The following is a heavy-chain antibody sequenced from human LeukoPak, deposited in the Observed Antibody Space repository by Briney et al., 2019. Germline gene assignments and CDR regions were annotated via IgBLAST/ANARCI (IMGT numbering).Heavy chain of an antibody. V-gene: IGHV4-34*01. CDR2: INHSGST. J-gene: IGHJ4*02. D-gene: IGHD6-13*01. Sequence: PSETLSLTCAVYGGSFSGYYWSWIRQPPGKGLEWIGEINHSGSTNYNPSLKGRVTISVDTSKDQFSLKLSSVTAADTAVYYCARGRGSSSWSSYWGQGTLVTVSS. CDR3: ARGRGSSSWSSY. CDR1: GGSFSGYY.